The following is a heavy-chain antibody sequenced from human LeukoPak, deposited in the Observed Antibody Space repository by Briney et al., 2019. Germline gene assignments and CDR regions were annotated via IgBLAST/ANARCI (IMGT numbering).Heavy chain of an antibody. CDR2: IYYSGST. J-gene: IGHJ6*03. CDR3: ARRADIVATKWVAHYCYYMDV. D-gene: IGHD5-12*01. V-gene: IGHV4-39*01. Sequence: PSETLSLTCTVSGGSISSSSYYWGWIRQPPGKGLEGIGSIYYSGSTYYNPSLKSRVTISVDTSKNQFSLKLSSVTAADTAAYYCARRADIVATKWVAHYCYYMDVWGKGTTVTVSS. CDR1: GGSISSSSYY.